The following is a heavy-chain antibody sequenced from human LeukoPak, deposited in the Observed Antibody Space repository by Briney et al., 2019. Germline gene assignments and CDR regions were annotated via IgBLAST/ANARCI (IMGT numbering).Heavy chain of an antibody. Sequence: ASVKVSCKASGYTFTNYNIHWVRQAPGQGLEWMGWISPNSGATNYAQKFQGRVTMTRDTSISTAYMELSRLRSDDTAVYYCATQRGSYLWGTDFDYWGQGTLVTVSS. V-gene: IGHV1-2*02. D-gene: IGHD3-16*01. CDR2: ISPNSGAT. J-gene: IGHJ4*02. CDR3: ATQRGSYLWGTDFDY. CDR1: GYTFTNYN.